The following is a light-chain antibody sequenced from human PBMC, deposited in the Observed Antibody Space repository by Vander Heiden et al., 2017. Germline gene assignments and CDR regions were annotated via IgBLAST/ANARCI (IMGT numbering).Light chain of an antibody. CDR3: MIWHSSAWV. CDR1: SGTNVGTSM. V-gene: IGLV5-45*03. CDR2: YKSASDK. Sequence: QAVLTQPSSLSASPGASASLTCTLRSGTNVGTSMISWYQQKPGSPPQDLLRYKSASDKQKGSGVPSRFSGSKDASANAGILLISGLQSEDEADYYCMIWHSSAWVFGGGTKLTVL. J-gene: IGLJ3*02.